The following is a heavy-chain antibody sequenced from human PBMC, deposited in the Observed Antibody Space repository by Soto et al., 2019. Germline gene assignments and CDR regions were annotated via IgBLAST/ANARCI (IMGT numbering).Heavy chain of an antibody. V-gene: IGHV3-23*01. J-gene: IGHJ4*02. Sequence: EVQLLESGGGLVQPGGSLSLSFPAPGFPFGVFPLSWFGRAPGKGLEWVSAISGSGDGTDYVGSVKGRFTISRDNSKNTLYLQMNSLRVEDTAVYYCAGPGYSSQDYWGQGTLVTVSS. CDR3: AGPGYSSQDY. D-gene: IGHD5-18*01. CDR2: ISGSGDGT. CDR1: GFPFGVFP.